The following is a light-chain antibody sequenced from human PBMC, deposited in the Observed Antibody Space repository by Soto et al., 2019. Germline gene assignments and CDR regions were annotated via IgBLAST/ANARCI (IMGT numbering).Light chain of an antibody. J-gene: IGKJ2*01. CDR1: QSVRNY. CDR3: QQHNNWPPGYS. CDR2: DAS. Sequence: EIVLTQSPATLSLSPGDRATLSCRASQSVRNYLAWYQQKPGQAPRLLIYDASSRAIGIPARFSGSGSGTDFALTISSLEPEDFAVYYCQQHNNWPPGYSFGQGTKVEIK. V-gene: IGKV3-11*01.